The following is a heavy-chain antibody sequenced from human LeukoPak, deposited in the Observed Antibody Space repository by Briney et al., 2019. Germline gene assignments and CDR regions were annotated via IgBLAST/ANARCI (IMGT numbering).Heavy chain of an antibody. J-gene: IGHJ3*02. D-gene: IGHD1-26*01. CDR2: FDPEDGET. CDR3: ASHSGSHRADAFDI. V-gene: IGHV1-24*01. CDR1: GYTLTELS. Sequence: ASVTVSCKVSGYTLTELSMHWVRQAPGKGLEWMGGFDPEDGETIYAQKFQGRVTMTEDTSTDTAYMELSSLRSEDTAVYYCASHSGSHRADAFDIWGQGTMVTVSS.